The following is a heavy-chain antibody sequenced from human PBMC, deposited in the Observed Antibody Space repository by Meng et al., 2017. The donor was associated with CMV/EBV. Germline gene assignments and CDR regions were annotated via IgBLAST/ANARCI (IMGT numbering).Heavy chain of an antibody. CDR1: GYTFTTYY. J-gene: IGHJ6*02. D-gene: IGHD2-15*01. Sequence: ASVKVSCKASGYTFTTYYINWVRQATGQGLEWMGWMNPNSGNTGYAQKFQGRVTMTRVTSIRTAYMELSSLTSDDTAVYYCARTRIEVEPDGTKIKYYNYGMDVWGQGTTVTVSS. CDR2: MNPNSGNT. V-gene: IGHV1-8*01. CDR3: ARTRIEVEPDGTKIKYYNYGMDV.